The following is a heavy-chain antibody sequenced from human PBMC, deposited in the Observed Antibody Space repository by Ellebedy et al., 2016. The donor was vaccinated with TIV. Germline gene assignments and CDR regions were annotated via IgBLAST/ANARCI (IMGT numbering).Heavy chain of an antibody. V-gene: IGHV3-30*03. Sequence: GGSLRLXXAASGFTFSSFGLHWVRQAPGKGLEWVAAISYDGSHKYYGESVKGRFTISTDSSKNTLYLQMDSLSAEDTALYYCVRDQNVWGQGTLVTVSS. CDR2: ISYDGSHK. CDR1: GFTFSSFG. CDR3: VRDQNV. J-gene: IGHJ4*02.